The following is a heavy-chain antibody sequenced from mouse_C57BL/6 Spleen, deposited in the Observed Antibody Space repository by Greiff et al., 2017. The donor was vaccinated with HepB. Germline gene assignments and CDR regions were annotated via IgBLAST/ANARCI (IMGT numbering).Heavy chain of an antibody. Sequence: VQLKESGPGLVKPSQSLSLTCSVTGYSITSGYYWNWIRQFPGNKLEWMGYISYDGSNNYNPSLKNRISITRDTSKNQFFLKLNSVTTEDTATYYCARDKGYFGSSLWFAYWGQGTLVTVAA. D-gene: IGHD1-1*01. CDR2: ISYDGSN. CDR3: ARDKGYFGSSLWFAY. CDR1: GYSITSGYY. J-gene: IGHJ3*01. V-gene: IGHV3-6*01.